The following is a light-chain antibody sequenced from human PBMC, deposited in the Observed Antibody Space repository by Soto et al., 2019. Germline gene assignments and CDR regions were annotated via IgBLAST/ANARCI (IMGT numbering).Light chain of an antibody. CDR1: SSDVGGYDF. V-gene: IGLV2-11*01. CDR2: DVS. Sequence: QSVLTQPRSVSGSPGQSVTSSCTGTSSDVGGYDFVSWYQQHPRKAPKLMISDVSKRPSGVPDRFSGSKSGNTASLTISGLQAEDEADYYCCSYAGDLALFGGGTKVTVL. J-gene: IGLJ2*01. CDR3: CSYAGDLAL.